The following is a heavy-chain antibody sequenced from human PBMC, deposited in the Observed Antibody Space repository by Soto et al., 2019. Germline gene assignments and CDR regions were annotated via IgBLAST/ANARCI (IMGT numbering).Heavy chain of an antibody. J-gene: IGHJ4*02. V-gene: IGHV4-59*12. CDR2: TDYSGST. Sequence: SETLSLTCTVSSDSISSYYWIWIRQSPGKGLEWIGYTDYSGSTNYNPSLKSRVTISADKSKNQFSLNLNSVTAADTAVYYCASLSFTIFGVRQDQEYWSQGTLVTVSS. CDR3: ASLSFTIFGVRQDQEY. D-gene: IGHD3-3*01. CDR1: SDSISSYY.